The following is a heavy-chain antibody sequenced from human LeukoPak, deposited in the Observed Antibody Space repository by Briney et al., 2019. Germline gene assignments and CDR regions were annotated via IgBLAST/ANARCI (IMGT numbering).Heavy chain of an antibody. Sequence: PGGSLRLSCAASGFTVDDTYMTWVRQAPGKGLEWVSVVYPGGITDYADSVKGRFTVSRDTSKNTLYLQMSSLGAEDTAVYYCARDPTLRLSGVRTDAVEIWGQGTMVTVSS. CDR3: ARDPTLRLSGVRTDAVEI. J-gene: IGHJ3*02. CDR1: GFTVDDTY. D-gene: IGHD6-25*01. V-gene: IGHV3-66*01. CDR2: VYPGGIT.